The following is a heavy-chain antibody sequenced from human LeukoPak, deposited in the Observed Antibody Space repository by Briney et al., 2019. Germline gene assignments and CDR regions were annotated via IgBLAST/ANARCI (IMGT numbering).Heavy chain of an antibody. CDR1: GGSISSSSYY. D-gene: IGHD2-15*01. CDR3: AKHGFSYCSGSECIPH. Sequence: SETLSLTCTVSGGSISSSSYYWGWIRQPPGKGLEWIGSIYYSGSTYYNPSLKSRVTISVDTSKNQFSLKLTSVTAADTAVYYCAKHGFSYCSGSECIPHWGQGTLVTVSS. V-gene: IGHV4-39*07. J-gene: IGHJ4*02. CDR2: IYYSGST.